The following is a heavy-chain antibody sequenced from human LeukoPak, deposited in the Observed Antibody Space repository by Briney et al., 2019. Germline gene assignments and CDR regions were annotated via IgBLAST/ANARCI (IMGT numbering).Heavy chain of an antibody. Sequence: PGGSLRLSCAASGFTFSSYGMHWVRQAPGKGLEWVAVIWYDGSNKYYADSVKGRFTISRDNSKNTLYLQMNSLRAEDTAVYYCARGPAYSSGWYGDNWFDPWGQGTLVTVSP. V-gene: IGHV3-33*01. D-gene: IGHD6-19*01. CDR3: ARGPAYSSGWYGDNWFDP. CDR2: IWYDGSNK. J-gene: IGHJ5*02. CDR1: GFTFSSYG.